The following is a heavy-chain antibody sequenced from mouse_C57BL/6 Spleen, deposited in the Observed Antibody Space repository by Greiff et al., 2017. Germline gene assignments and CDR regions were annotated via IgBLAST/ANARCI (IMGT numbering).Heavy chain of an antibody. CDR2: IYPRSGNT. Sequence: QVQLQQSGAELARPGASVKLSCKASGYTFTSYGISWVKQRTGQGLEWIGEIYPRSGNTYYNEKFKGKATLTADKSSSTAYMEIRSLTSEDSAVXCCARSSGSSPFDYWGQGTTLTVSS. V-gene: IGHV1-81*01. D-gene: IGHD1-1*01. J-gene: IGHJ2*01. CDR1: GYTFTSYG. CDR3: ARSSGSSPFDY.